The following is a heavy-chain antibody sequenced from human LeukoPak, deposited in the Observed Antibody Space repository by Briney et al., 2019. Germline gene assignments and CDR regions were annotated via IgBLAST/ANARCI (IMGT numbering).Heavy chain of an antibody. V-gene: IGHV1-2*06. CDR3: ARLGYCSSTSCSKRYGMDV. Sequence: ASVKVSCKVSGYTLTELSMHWVRQAPGQGLEWMGRINPNSGGTNYAQKFQGRVTMTRDTSISTAYMELSRLRSDDTAVYYCARLGYCSSTSCSKRYGMDVWSQGTTVTVSS. J-gene: IGHJ6*02. D-gene: IGHD2-2*01. CDR1: GYTLTELS. CDR2: INPNSGGT.